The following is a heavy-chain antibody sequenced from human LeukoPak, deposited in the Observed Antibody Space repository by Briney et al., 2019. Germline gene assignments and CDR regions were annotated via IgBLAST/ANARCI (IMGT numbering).Heavy chain of an antibody. CDR3: ARSPGYQRHSGWFDP. CDR1: GGSISSGGYS. Sequence: SETLSLTCTVSGGSISSGGYSWSWIRQPPGKGLEWIGYIYHSGSTYYNPSLKSRVTISVDRSKNQFSLKLSSVTAADTAVYYCARSPGYQRHSGWFDPWGQGTLVTVSS. V-gene: IGHV4-30-2*01. D-gene: IGHD2-2*01. J-gene: IGHJ5*02. CDR2: IYHSGST.